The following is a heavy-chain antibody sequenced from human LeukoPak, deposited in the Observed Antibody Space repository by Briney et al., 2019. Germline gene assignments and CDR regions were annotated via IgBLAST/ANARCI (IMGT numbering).Heavy chain of an antibody. J-gene: IGHJ4*02. Sequence: PSETLSLTCTVSGGSIVSSSFYWIWVRQPPGKGLEWIGSIYYSGSTYYNPSLKSRVTISVDTSKNQFSLKLSSVTAADTAVYYCAGTWNTVDYWGQGTLVTVSS. V-gene: IGHV4-39*07. D-gene: IGHD1/OR15-1a*01. CDR3: AGTWNTVDY. CDR2: IYYSGST. CDR1: GGSIVSSSFY.